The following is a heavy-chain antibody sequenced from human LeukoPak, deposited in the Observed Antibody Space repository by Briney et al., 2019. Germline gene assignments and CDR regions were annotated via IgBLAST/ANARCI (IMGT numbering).Heavy chain of an antibody. D-gene: IGHD1-26*01. CDR3: ARDRLGAAGHWRIDV. J-gene: IGHJ2*01. CDR1: GGSFSSYY. CDR2: IYNSGTT. Sequence: SETLSPTCAVSGGSFSSYYWTWVRQPAGKGLEWIGRIYNSGTTNYSPSLESRVTMSLDTSKNRFSLSLSSVTAADTAVYYCARDRLGAAGHWRIDVWGRGTLVTVSS. V-gene: IGHV4-4*07.